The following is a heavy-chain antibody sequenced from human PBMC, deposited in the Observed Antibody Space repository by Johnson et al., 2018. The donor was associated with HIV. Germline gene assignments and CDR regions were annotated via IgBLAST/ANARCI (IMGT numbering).Heavy chain of an antibody. CDR2: ISYDGSNK. D-gene: IGHD4-11*01. Sequence: QVQLVESGGGVVQPGRSLRLSCAASGFTFSSYGMHWVRQAPGKGLEWVAVISYDGSNKYYVDSVKGRFTISRDNAKNSLYLQMNSLRAEDTAVYYCARPLNNFPSNFDAFDIWGQGTMV. CDR1: GFTFSSYG. J-gene: IGHJ3*02. V-gene: IGHV3-30*03. CDR3: ARPLNNFPSNFDAFDI.